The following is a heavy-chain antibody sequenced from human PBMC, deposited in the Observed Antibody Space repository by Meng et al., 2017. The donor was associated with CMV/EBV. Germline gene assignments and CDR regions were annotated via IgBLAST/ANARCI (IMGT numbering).Heavy chain of an antibody. CDR1: GGSFSGYY. Sequence: SETLSLTCAVYGGSFSGYYWSWIRQPPGKGLEWIGEINHSGSTNYNPSLKSRVTISVDTSKNQFSLKLSSVTAAGTAVYYCARGDPVLRFLEWLPRYYGMDVWGQGTTVNRLL. V-gene: IGHV4-34*01. J-gene: IGHJ6*02. D-gene: IGHD3-3*01. CDR3: ARGDPVLRFLEWLPRYYGMDV. CDR2: INHSGST.